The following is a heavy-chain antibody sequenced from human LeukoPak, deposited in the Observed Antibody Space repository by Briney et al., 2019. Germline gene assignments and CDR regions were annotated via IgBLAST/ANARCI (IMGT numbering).Heavy chain of an antibody. CDR1: GYTLTELS. V-gene: IGHV1-24*01. CDR2: FDPEDGET. Sequence: GASVTVSFKVSGYTLTELSMHWVRQAPGKGLEGMGGFDPEDGETIYAQKFQGRVTMTEDTSTDTAYMELSSLRAEDTAVYYCARVLSGRGSLYDYYYYMDVWGKGTTVTISS. J-gene: IGHJ6*03. D-gene: IGHD3-10*01. CDR3: ARVLSGRGSLYDYYYYMDV.